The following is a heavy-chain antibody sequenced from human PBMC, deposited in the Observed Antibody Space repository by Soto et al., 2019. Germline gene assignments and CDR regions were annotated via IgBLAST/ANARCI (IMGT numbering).Heavy chain of an antibody. Sequence: LRLSCTASGFTFGDYAMSWFRQAPGKGLEWVGFIRSKAYGGTTEYAASVKGRFTISRDDSKSIAYLQMNSLKTEDTAVYYCTKTRGYSYGQYYFDYWGQGTLVTVSS. J-gene: IGHJ4*02. D-gene: IGHD5-18*01. CDR2: IRSKAYGGTT. CDR3: TKTRGYSYGQYYFDY. V-gene: IGHV3-49*03. CDR1: GFTFGDYA.